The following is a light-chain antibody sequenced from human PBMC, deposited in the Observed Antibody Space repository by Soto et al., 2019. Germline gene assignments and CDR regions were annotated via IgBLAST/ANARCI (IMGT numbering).Light chain of an antibody. J-gene: IGKJ1*01. CDR2: ASS. CDR1: QSIRSH. Sequence: IVMTLSPATLSVSPGKSATLACRASQSIRSHLAWYQLRPGQAPRVLIYASSTRATGVPARFSGSGYGTEFNLTINSLQSEDFAVYYCQQYGSSPWTFGQGTKVDIK. V-gene: IGKV3-15*01. CDR3: QQYGSSPWT.